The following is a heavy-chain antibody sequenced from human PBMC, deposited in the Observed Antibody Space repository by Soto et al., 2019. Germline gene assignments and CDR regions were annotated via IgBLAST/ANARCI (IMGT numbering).Heavy chain of an antibody. CDR1: GFTFTSSA. CDR2: IVVGSGNT. V-gene: IGHV1-58*02. J-gene: IGHJ6*03. D-gene: IGHD1-20*01. CDR3: AAASYNWNDPVGYHSCSTDV. Sequence: SVKVSCKASGFTFTSSAMQWVRQARGQRLEWIGWIVVGSGNTNYAQKFQERVTITRDMSTSTAYMELSSLRSEDTAVYYCAAASYNWNDPVGYHSCSTDVWGKGPMVT.